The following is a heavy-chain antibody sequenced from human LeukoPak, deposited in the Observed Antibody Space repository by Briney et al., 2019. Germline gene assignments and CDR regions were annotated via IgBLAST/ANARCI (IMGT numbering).Heavy chain of an antibody. Sequence: KPSETLSLTCTVSGGSISSYFWTWIRQPAGKGLEWIGSINYSGSTYYNPSLKSRVTISVDTSKNQFSLKLSSVTAADTAVYYCARHDFDYGETRIDYWGQGTLVTVSS. J-gene: IGHJ4*02. CDR1: GGSISSYF. V-gene: IGHV4-59*05. CDR3: ARHDFDYGETRIDY. D-gene: IGHD4-17*01. CDR2: INYSGST.